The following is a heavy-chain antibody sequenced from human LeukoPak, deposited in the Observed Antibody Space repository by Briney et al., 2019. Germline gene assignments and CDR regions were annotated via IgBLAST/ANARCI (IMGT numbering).Heavy chain of an antibody. D-gene: IGHD1-14*01. J-gene: IGHJ6*02. V-gene: IGHV4-31*03. CDR1: GGSISSSGYY. CDR3: ARDRTNYFGLDV. Sequence: SSETLSLTCSVSGGSISSSGYYWSWIRQHPEKGLEWIGYIYYSGSTYYNPSLKSRVTMSVDTSKNQFSLKLSSVTAADTAVYYCARDRTNYFGLDVWGQGTTVTVSS. CDR2: IYYSGST.